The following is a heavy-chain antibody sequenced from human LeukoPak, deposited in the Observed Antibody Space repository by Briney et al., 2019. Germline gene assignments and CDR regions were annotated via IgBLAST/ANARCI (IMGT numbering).Heavy chain of an antibody. CDR2: LSASGGST. D-gene: IGHD2-2*01. V-gene: IGHV3-23*01. CDR3: AKDLILVLPAAYHY. Sequence: PGGSLRLSCAASGSFSSYIMTWVRQAPGRGRESVSTLSASGGSTYYADSVKGRFTISRDNSKNTLYLQMSSLRAEDTAVYFCAKDLILVLPAAYHYWGQGTLVTVSS. CDR1: GSFSSYI. J-gene: IGHJ4*02.